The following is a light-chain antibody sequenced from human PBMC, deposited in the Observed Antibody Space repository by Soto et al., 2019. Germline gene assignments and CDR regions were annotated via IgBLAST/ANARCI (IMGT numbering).Light chain of an antibody. Sequence: IVLTQSPGTLSLSPGETATLSCRASQSVGSNNLAWYHQKPGQTPRLLIYDASSRATGIPDRFSGSGSGTDFTLTISRLEPEDFAVFYCQQYANSITFGQGTRLEIE. CDR3: QQYANSIT. V-gene: IGKV3-20*01. J-gene: IGKJ5*01. CDR1: QSVGSNN. CDR2: DAS.